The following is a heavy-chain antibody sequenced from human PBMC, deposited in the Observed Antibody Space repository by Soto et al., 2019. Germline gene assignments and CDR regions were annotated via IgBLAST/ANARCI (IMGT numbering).Heavy chain of an antibody. CDR1: GDSVTSGSYY. V-gene: IGHV4-61*03. CDR3: AREWGTLPPSVMNV. CDR2: ISYTGRT. Sequence: SGTLSLTCIVSGDSVTSGSYYWTWLRQPPGKGLEWIGYISYTGRTKYNPSLQSRVTISVDTSKNDFSLNLSSVTAADTAVYFCAREWGTLPPSVMNVWGPGTGVTVSS. D-gene: IGHD1-1*01. J-gene: IGHJ6*02.